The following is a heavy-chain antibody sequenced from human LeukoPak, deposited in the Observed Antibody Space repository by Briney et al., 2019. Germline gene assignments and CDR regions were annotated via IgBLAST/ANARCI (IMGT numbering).Heavy chain of an antibody. Sequence: PSETLSLTCTVSGGSISSGSYYWSWIRQPAGKGLEWIGRIYTSGSTNYNPSLKSRVTMSVDTSKNQLSLKLSSVTAADTAVYYCARDWLEGTLGIWGQGTMVTVSS. CDR1: GGSISSGSYY. CDR3: ARDWLEGTLGI. D-gene: IGHD1-14*01. CDR2: IYTSGST. V-gene: IGHV4-61*02. J-gene: IGHJ3*02.